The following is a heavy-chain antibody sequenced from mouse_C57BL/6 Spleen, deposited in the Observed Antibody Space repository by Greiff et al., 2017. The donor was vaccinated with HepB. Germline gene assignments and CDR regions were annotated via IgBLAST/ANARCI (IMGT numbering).Heavy chain of an antibody. J-gene: IGHJ1*03. CDR3: ARHYDGSSYGYFDV. V-gene: IGHV1-36*01. CDR2: VYPYNGGT. CDR1: GFTFTDYY. D-gene: IGHD1-1*01. Sequence: EVKLQESGPVLVKPGPSVKISCKASGFTFTDYYMHWVKQSHGKSLEWIGLVYPYNGGTSYNQKFKGKATLTVDTSSSTAYMDLNSLPSEDSAVYYCARHYDGSSYGYFDVWGTGTTVTVAS.